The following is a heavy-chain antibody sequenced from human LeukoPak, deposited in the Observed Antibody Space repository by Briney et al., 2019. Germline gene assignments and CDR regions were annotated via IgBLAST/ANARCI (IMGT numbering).Heavy chain of an antibody. D-gene: IGHD4-11*01. Sequence: ASVTVSCKASGYTFISYAMHWVRQAPGQRPEWMGWINAGNGNPKYSQKFQGRVTITRDTSASTAYMELSSLKSEDTAIYYCARDQAYSNYWFDPWGQGTLVTVSS. CDR2: INAGNGNP. V-gene: IGHV1-3*01. CDR1: GYTFISYA. J-gene: IGHJ5*02. CDR3: ARDQAYSNYWFDP.